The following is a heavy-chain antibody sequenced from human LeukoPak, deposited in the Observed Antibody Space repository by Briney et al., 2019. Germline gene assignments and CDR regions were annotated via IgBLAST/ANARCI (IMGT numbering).Heavy chain of an antibody. CDR2: INPNSGGT. Sequence: ASVKVSCKASGYTFTSYDINWVRQATGQGLEWMGWINPNSGGTNYAQKFQGRVTMTRDTSISTAYMELSRLRSDDTAVYYCARDCSGGSCYGVLDYWGQGTLVTVSS. CDR3: ARDCSGGSCYGVLDY. V-gene: IGHV1-2*02. D-gene: IGHD2-15*01. CDR1: GYTFTSYD. J-gene: IGHJ4*02.